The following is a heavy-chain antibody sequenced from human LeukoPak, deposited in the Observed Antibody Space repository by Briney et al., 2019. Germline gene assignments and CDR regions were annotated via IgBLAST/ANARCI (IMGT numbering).Heavy chain of an antibody. CDR3: TTPVVAAPLSYYYYYMDV. V-gene: IGHV3-15*01. Sequence: GGSLRLSCAASGFTFSNAWMSWVRQAPGKGLEWVGRIKSKTDGGTTDYAAPVKGRFTISRDDSKNTLYLQMNSLKTEDTAVYYCTTPVVAAPLSYYYYYMDVWGKGTTVTVSS. CDR1: GFTFSNAW. D-gene: IGHD2-15*01. CDR2: IKSKTDGGTT. J-gene: IGHJ6*03.